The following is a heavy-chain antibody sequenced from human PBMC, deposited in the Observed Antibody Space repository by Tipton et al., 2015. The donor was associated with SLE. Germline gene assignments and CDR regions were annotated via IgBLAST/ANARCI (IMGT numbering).Heavy chain of an antibody. CDR3: ARVVAAVDYYYYYMDV. CDR2: IFHSGST. D-gene: IGHD6-13*01. CDR1: GGSINSGDYS. V-gene: IGHV4-30-2*01. Sequence: TLSLTCAVSGGSINSGDYSWSWIRQPPGKGLEWIGYIFHSGSTYFNPSLKSRVTISVDTSKNQFSLDLSSVSAADTAVYYCARVVAAVDYYYYYMDVWGKGTTVTVSS. J-gene: IGHJ6*03.